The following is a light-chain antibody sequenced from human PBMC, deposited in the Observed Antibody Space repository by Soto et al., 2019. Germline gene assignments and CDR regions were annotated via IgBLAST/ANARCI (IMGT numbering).Light chain of an antibody. J-gene: IGLJ2*01. CDR1: SSDVGAYNF. CDR2: DVS. CDR3: CSYAGTYTPL. V-gene: IGLV2-11*01. Sequence: QSALTQPRSVSGSPGQSVTISCTGTSSDVGAYNFVSWYQHNPGKAPKLMIFDVSARPSGVPDRFSGSKSANTASLTISGRQAEDDADYYCCSYAGTYTPLFGGGTKLTVL.